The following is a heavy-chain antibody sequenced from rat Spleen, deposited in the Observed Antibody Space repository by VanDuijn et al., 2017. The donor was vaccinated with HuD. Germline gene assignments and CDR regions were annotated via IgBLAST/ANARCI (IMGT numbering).Heavy chain of an antibody. J-gene: IGHJ2*01. V-gene: IGHV5-29*01. D-gene: IGHD1-12*01. CDR1: GFSFSDYY. Sequence: EVQLVESDGGLTQPGRSLKLSCAASGFSFSDYYMAWVRQAPTKGLEWVATINYDGSNTYFRDSVKGRFIISRDNTKSTLYLQMDSLRSEDTATYFCARRYYDAPFDYWGQGVTVTVSS. CDR2: INYDGSNT. CDR3: ARRYYDAPFDY.